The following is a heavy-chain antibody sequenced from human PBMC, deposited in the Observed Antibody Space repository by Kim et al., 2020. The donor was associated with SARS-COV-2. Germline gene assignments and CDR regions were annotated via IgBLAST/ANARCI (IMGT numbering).Heavy chain of an antibody. D-gene: IGHD3-10*01. CDR1: GFTFDDYT. CDR3: ASERPREWFGDQGWFDP. Sequence: GGSLRLSCAASGFTFDDYTMHWVRQAPGKGLEWVSLISWDGGSTYYADSVKGRFTISRDNSKNSLYLQMNSLRTEDTALYYCASERPREWFGDQGWFDPWGQGTLVTVSS. V-gene: IGHV3-43*01. CDR2: ISWDGGST. J-gene: IGHJ5*02.